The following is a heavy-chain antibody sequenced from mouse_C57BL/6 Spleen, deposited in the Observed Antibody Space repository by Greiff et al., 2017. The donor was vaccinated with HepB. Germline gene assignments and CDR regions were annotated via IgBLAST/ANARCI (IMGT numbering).Heavy chain of an antibody. J-gene: IGHJ3*01. V-gene: IGHV5-6*01. CDR3: ARPPIYYDYDGFAY. CDR1: GFTFSSYG. D-gene: IGHD2-4*01. CDR2: ISSGGSYT. Sequence: EVKVVESGGDLVKPGGSLKLSCAASGFTFSSYGMSWVRQTPDKRLEWVATISSGGSYTYYPDSVKGRFTISRDNAKNTLYLQMSSLKSEDTAMYYCARPPIYYDYDGFAYWGQGTLVTVSA.